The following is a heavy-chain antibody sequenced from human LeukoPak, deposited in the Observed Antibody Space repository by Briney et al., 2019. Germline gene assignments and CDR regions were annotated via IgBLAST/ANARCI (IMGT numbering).Heavy chain of an antibody. J-gene: IGHJ6*03. CDR3: ARRRISYYYSYMDV. Sequence: LACAASGFAFTRYSMNWVRQPPGKGREWIGEINHSGSTNYNASLKSPVTISVDTSKNQFSLTLSSVTAAHTAVYYCARRRISYYYSYMDVWGKGTTVTISS. D-gene: IGHD2-15*01. CDR2: INHSGST. V-gene: IGHV4-34*01. CDR1: GFAFTRYS.